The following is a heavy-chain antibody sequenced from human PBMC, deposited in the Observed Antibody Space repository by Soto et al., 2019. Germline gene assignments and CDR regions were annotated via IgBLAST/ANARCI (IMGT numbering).Heavy chain of an antibody. Sequence: QVPLQESGPGLVKPSQTLSLTCTVSGGSINGGRYYWNWIRQHPGKGLEWIGYIYESGTIDYNPSLKSRVIISEDTSKNQFSLSLSSVTAADTAVYYCARDRGFGMDAWGQGTMVIVSS. CDR2: IYESGTI. CDR3: ARDRGFGMDA. CDR1: GGSINGGRYY. V-gene: IGHV4-31*03. J-gene: IGHJ6*02.